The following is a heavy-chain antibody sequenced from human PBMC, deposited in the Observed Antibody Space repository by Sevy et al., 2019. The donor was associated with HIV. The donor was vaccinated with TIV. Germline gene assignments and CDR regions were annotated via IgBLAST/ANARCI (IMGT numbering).Heavy chain of an antibody. Sequence: ASVKVSCKASGYTFSRSVITWVRQAPGQGLEWMGWISTYNGKTNYAQKFQDRVTMTTDISTNTAYMELRSLRSDDTAIYFSARGRGIAVAGGGYYSDYWGQGSLVTVSS. CDR1: GYTFSRSV. J-gene: IGHJ4*02. V-gene: IGHV1-18*04. CDR2: ISTYNGKT. CDR3: ARGRGIAVAGGGYYSDY. D-gene: IGHD6-19*01.